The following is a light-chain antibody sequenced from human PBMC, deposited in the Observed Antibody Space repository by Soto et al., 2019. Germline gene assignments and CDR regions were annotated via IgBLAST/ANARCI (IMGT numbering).Light chain of an antibody. J-gene: IGLJ1*01. CDR3: SSYTTSNTRQIV. V-gene: IGLV2-14*03. Sequence: QSALTQPASVSGSPGQSINISCTGTGSDVGGYNYVSWYQHHPGKAPKLIIYDVSNRPSGVSNPFSGSKSVNTASLTISGLQPEDEADYYCSSYTTSNTRQIVFGTGTKLTVL. CDR2: DVS. CDR1: GSDVGGYNY.